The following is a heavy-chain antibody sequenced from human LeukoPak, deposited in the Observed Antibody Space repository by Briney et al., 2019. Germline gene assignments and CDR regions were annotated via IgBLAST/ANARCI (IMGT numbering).Heavy chain of an antibody. CDR1: GYSFTSYW. Sequence: KRGESLKISCKGSGYSFTSYWIGWVRQLPGKGLEWMGIIYPGDSDTRYSPSFQGQVTISADKSISTAYLQWSSLKASDTAMYYCARSWYSSSPDGAFDIWGQGTMVTVSS. CDR2: IYPGDSDT. D-gene: IGHD6-13*01. CDR3: ARSWYSSSPDGAFDI. V-gene: IGHV5-51*01. J-gene: IGHJ3*02.